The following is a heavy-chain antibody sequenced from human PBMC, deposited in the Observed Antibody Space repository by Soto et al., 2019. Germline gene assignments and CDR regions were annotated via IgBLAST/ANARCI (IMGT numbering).Heavy chain of an antibody. CDR1: GYTLTSYG. CDR3: ARGGRIAAAGTSAY. D-gene: IGHD6-13*01. Sequence: ASGKVSCKASGYTLTSYGMSWGRPAPGQGLEWMGWVSAYNGNTNDAQKLQGRVTMTTDTSTSTAYMELRSLRSDDTAVYYCARGGRIAAAGTSAYRAQGTLVPVSS. J-gene: IGHJ4*02. CDR2: VSAYNGNT. V-gene: IGHV1-18*01.